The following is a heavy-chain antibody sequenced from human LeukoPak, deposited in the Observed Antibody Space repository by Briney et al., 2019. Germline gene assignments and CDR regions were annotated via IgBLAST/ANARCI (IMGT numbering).Heavy chain of an antibody. J-gene: IGHJ4*02. CDR2: ISSSSTI. Sequence: GGSLRLSCAASGFTFSSYSMNWVRQAPGKGLEWVSYISSSSTIYYADSVKGRFTISRDNAKNSLYLQMNSLRAEDTAVYYCARGPDYDYGSGSYLDYWGQGTLVTVSS. CDR1: GFTFSSYS. D-gene: IGHD3-10*01. V-gene: IGHV3-48*01. CDR3: ARGPDYDYGSGSYLDY.